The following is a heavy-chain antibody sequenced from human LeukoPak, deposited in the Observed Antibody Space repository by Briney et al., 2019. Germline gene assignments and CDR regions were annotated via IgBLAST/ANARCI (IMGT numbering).Heavy chain of an antibody. D-gene: IGHD2-2*02. CDR3: GKYRD. Sequence: GGSLTLSCAGSGFTLSEYWMSWVRQAPGKGLEWVANIKGDGSEKYNVDSLKGRFNISRNNAKNSLYLQTNSLRAEDTAIYYCGKYRDWGQGTLVTVSS. J-gene: IGHJ4*02. CDR1: GFTLSEYW. V-gene: IGHV3-7*01. CDR2: IKGDGSEK.